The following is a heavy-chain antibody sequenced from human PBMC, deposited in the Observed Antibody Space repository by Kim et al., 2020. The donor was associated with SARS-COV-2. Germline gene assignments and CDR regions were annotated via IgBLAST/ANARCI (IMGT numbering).Heavy chain of an antibody. V-gene: IGHV3-9*01. CDR3: AKDISGSVRGVTSYYYYG. CDR1: GFTFDDYA. J-gene: IGHJ6*01. Sequence: GGSLRLSCAASGFTFDDYAMHWVRQAPGKGLEWVSGISWNSGSIGYADSVKGRFTISRDNAKNSLYLQMNSLRAEDTALYYCAKDISGSVRGVTSYYYYG. D-gene: IGHD3-10*01. CDR2: ISWNSGSI.